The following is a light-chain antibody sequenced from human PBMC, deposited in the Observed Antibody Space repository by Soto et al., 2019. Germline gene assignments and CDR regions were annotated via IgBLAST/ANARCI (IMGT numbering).Light chain of an antibody. Sequence: EIVLTQSPGTLSLSLGEGATLSCRASQSVNSGYVGWYQQKPGQAPRLLIYGASSRATGIPDRFSGTGSGTDFTLTISRLEPDDFAVYYCQHYGNSPLTFGQGTKLEIK. CDR3: QHYGNSPLT. CDR2: GAS. V-gene: IGKV3-20*01. J-gene: IGKJ2*01. CDR1: QSVNSGY.